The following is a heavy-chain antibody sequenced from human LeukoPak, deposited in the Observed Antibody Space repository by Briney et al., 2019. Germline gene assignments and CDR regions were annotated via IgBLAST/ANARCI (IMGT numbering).Heavy chain of an antibody. D-gene: IGHD2-2*01. CDR3: ARERGYCSSTSCHDAFDI. CDR2: IIPIFGTA. V-gene: IGHV1-69*05. J-gene: IGHJ3*02. Sequence: GASVKVSCKASGGTFSSYAISWVRQAPGQGLEWMGGIIPIFGTANYAQKFQGRVTITTDESTSTAYMELSSLRSEDTAVYYCARERGYCSSTSCHDAFDIWGQGTMVTVSS. CDR1: GGTFSSYA.